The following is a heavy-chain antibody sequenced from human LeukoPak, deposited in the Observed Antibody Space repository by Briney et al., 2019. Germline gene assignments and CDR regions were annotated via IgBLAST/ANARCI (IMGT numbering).Heavy chain of an antibody. CDR3: AKGVGYCSGGSCQQFDY. CDR1: GGSIRSYY. Sequence: SETLSLTCSVSGGSIRSYYWSWIRQPAGEGLEWIGRFYTSGSTNYNPSLKSRVTMSVDTSKNQLSLKLSSVTAADTAVYYCAKGVGYCSGGSCQQFDYWGQGTLVTVSS. V-gene: IGHV4-4*07. J-gene: IGHJ4*02. D-gene: IGHD2-15*01. CDR2: FYTSGST.